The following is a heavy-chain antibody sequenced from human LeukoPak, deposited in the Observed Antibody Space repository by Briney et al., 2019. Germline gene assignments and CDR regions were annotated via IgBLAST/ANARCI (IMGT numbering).Heavy chain of an antibody. D-gene: IGHD4-23*01. Sequence: SETLSLTCTVSGGSISSDSYYWAWIRQPPGKGLDWIASIYYSGSTYYNPSLKSRVTISVDTSKNQFSLKLSSVTAADTAVYYCARSKVVTYYFDYWGQGTLVTVSS. V-gene: IGHV4-39*07. J-gene: IGHJ4*02. CDR3: ARSKVVTYYFDY. CDR2: IYYSGST. CDR1: GGSISSDSYY.